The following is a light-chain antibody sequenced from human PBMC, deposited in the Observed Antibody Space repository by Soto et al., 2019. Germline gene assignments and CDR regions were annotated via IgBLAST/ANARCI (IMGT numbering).Light chain of an antibody. V-gene: IGLV1-40*01. J-gene: IGLJ2*01. CDR3: QSYDSSLSAVV. Sequence: QSVPTQPPSVSGAPGQKVTISCTGSSSNIGAGYDVHWYHHLPGTAPKLLIYGNTNRPSGVPDRFSGSKSATSASLAITGLQAEDEADYYCQSYDSSLSAVVFGGGTKLTVL. CDR1: SSNIGAGYD. CDR2: GNT.